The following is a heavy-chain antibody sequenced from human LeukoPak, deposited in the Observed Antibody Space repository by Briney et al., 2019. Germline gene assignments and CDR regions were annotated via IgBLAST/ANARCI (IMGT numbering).Heavy chain of an antibody. CDR1: GGSISSYY. V-gene: IGHV4-59*08. D-gene: IGHD3-3*01. CDR3: ARHPTTRTYYDFWSGYYTGNDYYYYYMDV. CDR2: IYYSGST. Sequence: PSETLSLTCTVSGGSISSYYWSWIRQPPGKGLEWIGYIYYSGSTNYNPSLKSRVTISVDTSKNQFSLKLSSVTAADTAVYYCARHPTTRTYYDFWSGYYTGNDYYYYYMDVWGKGTTVTVSS. J-gene: IGHJ6*03.